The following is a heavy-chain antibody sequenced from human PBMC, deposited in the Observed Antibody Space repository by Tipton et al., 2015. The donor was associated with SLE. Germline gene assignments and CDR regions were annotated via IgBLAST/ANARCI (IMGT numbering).Heavy chain of an antibody. CDR1: GYSISSGYY. CDR3: ARGVSGYFNYCYMDV. Sequence: TLSLTCAVSGYSISSGYYWGWIRQPPGKGLEWIGSIYHSGSTYYNPSLKSRGTISLDTSNNQFSLRLSSVTAADTAVYYCARGVSGYFNYCYMDVWGKGTTVTISS. V-gene: IGHV4-38-2*01. J-gene: IGHJ6*03. D-gene: IGHD3-16*01. CDR2: IYHSGST.